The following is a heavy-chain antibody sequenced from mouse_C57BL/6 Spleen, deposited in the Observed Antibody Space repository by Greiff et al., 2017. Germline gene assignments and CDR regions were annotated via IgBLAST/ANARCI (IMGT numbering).Heavy chain of an antibody. CDR3: ARQGLIDYGSSYYFDY. D-gene: IGHD1-1*01. Sequence: DVMLVESGGDLVKPGGSLKLSCAASGFTFSSYGMSWVRQTPDKRLEWVATISSGGSYTYYPDSVKGRFTIARDNAKNTLYLQMSRLKSEETAMYYCARQGLIDYGSSYYFDYWGQGTTLTVSS. CDR1: GFTFSSYG. J-gene: IGHJ2*01. V-gene: IGHV5-6*02. CDR2: ISSGGSYT.